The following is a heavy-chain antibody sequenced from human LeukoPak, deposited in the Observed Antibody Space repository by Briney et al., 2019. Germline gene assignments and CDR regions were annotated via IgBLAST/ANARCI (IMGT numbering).Heavy chain of an antibody. V-gene: IGHV3-23*01. J-gene: IGHJ6*02. CDR1: GCTFSSYA. Sequence: GGSLRLSCAASGCTFSSYAMSWVRQPPGKGLEWVSAISGSGSSTYYATSVKRRFTISRHNSKNPLYLQMNSLRAEDTAVYYCATVTGNFGEPPWYYYYYGMDVWGQGTTVSVSS. D-gene: IGHD3-10*01. CDR3: ATVTGNFGEPPWYYYYYGMDV. CDR2: ISGSGSST.